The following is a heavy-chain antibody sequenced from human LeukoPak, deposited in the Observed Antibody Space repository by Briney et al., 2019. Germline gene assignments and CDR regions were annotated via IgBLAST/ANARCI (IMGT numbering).Heavy chain of an antibody. Sequence: GTPLRLSCVASGLTFRNYGFHWVRQAPGKGLEWVAIIYSGGGTTKYYAESVKDRFTITRDDSRDTLYLQMNSLRAEDTAVYYCARSSGWWSLDYWGQGTLVTVSS. CDR3: ARSSGWWSLDY. CDR1: GLTFRNYG. D-gene: IGHD6-19*01. CDR2: IYSGGGTTK. V-gene: IGHV3-33*03. J-gene: IGHJ4*02.